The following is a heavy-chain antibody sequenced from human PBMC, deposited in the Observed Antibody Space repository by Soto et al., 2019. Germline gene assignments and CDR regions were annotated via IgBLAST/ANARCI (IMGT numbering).Heavy chain of an antibody. CDR2: NFYSGST. D-gene: IGHD6-13*01. CDR3: ARDQRIAAAAAHYFDYAMDV. CDR1: GGSVSGGNYF. V-gene: IGHV4-61*01. J-gene: IGHJ6*02. Sequence: LNCNVSGGSVSGGNYFWTWIRQPPGKGLEWIGNNFYSGSTNYNPSLKSRVTISVDTSKNQFSLKLRSVTDADTAVYYCARDQRIAAAAAHYFDYAMDVWGQGTTVTVS.